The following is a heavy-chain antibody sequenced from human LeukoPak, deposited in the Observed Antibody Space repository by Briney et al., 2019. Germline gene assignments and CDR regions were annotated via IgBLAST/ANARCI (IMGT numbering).Heavy chain of an antibody. CDR2: IYSGGST. Sequence: RGSLRLSCAASGFTVSSNYMSWVRQAPGKGLEWVSIIYSGGSTFYADSVKGRFTISRDNSKNTLYLQMNSLRAEDTAVYYCARGGSYLSAFDIWGQGTMVTVSS. D-gene: IGHD1-26*01. CDR1: GFTVSSNY. CDR3: ARGGSYLSAFDI. J-gene: IGHJ3*02. V-gene: IGHV3-53*01.